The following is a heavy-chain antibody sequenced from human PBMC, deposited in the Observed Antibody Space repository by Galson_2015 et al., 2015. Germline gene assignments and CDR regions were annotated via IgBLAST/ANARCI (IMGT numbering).Heavy chain of an antibody. D-gene: IGHD3-3*01. V-gene: IGHV3-23*01. Sequence: SLRLSCAASGFTFSSYAMSWVRQAPGKGLEWVSAISGSGGSTFYADSVKGRFTISRDNSKNTLYLQMNSLRAEDTAVYLCARVLAGVAAFFPDYWGQGTLVTVSS. CDR1: GFTFSSYA. CDR2: ISGSGGST. CDR3: ARVLAGVAAFFPDY. J-gene: IGHJ4*02.